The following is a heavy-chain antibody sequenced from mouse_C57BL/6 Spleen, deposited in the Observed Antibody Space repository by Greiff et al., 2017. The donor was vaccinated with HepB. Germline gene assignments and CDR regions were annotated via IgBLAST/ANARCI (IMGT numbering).Heavy chain of an antibody. D-gene: IGHD1-1*01. CDR1: GYTFTDYN. Sequence: VQLQQSGPELVKPGASVKIPCKASGYTFTDYNMDWVKQSHGKSLEWIGDINPNNGGTIYNQKFKGKATLTVDKSSSTAYMELRSLTSEDTAVYYCARPTTTVVAHWYFDVWGTGTTVTVSS. CDR3: ARPTTTVVAHWYFDV. CDR2: INPNNGGT. J-gene: IGHJ1*03. V-gene: IGHV1-18*01.